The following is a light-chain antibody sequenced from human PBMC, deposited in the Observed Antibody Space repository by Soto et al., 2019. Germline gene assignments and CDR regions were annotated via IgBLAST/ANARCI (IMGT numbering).Light chain of an antibody. CDR2: DAS. V-gene: IGKV3-11*01. Sequence: EIVLTQSPATLSLSPGERATLSCRASQNVSSYLAWYQQKPGQAPRLLIYDASNRATGIPARFSGSGSGTDFTLTISSLEPEDFAVYYCQQRSNWPSFTFGPGTKVDIK. CDR3: QQRSNWPSFT. J-gene: IGKJ3*01. CDR1: QNVSSY.